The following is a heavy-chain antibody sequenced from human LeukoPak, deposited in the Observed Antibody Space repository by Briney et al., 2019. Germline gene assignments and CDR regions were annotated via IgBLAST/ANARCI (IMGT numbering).Heavy chain of an antibody. V-gene: IGHV3-53*01. J-gene: IGHJ3*02. D-gene: IGHD3-16*01. Sequence: GGSLRLSCTASGLTVSSNYMSWVRQAPGKGLEGVSVIYSGGSTYYADSVQGRFTISRDNSKNTLYLQMNSQRGEDTAVYYCARGGAFDIWGQGTVVTVSS. CDR3: ARGGAFDI. CDR2: IYSGGST. CDR1: GLTVSSNY.